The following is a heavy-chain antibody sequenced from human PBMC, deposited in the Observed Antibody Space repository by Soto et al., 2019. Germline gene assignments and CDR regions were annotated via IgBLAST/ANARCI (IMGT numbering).Heavy chain of an antibody. Sequence: PSETLSLTCAVSGGAISSGGYSWSWIRQPPGKGLEWIGYIYQSGSTYYNPSLKSRVTISVDRSRNQFSLKLSSVTAADTAVYFCATQSYSNSGAYYYYAMDVWGQGTTVTVSS. D-gene: IGHD4-4*01. CDR1: GGAISSGGYS. CDR2: IYQSGST. V-gene: IGHV4-30-2*01. CDR3: ATQSYSNSGAYYYYAMDV. J-gene: IGHJ6*02.